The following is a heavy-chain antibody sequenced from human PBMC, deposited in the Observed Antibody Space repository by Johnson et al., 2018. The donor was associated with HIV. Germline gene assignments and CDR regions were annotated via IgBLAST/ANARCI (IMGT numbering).Heavy chain of an antibody. CDR1: SYW. V-gene: IGHV3-7*01. Sequence: SYWMSWVRQAPGKGLECVANIKQDASEKYYVDSLKGRFTISRDNAKNSLYLQMNSLRAEDTAVYYCATDSSSGVYDAFDIWGQGTMVTVSS. CDR2: IKQDASEK. J-gene: IGHJ3*02. D-gene: IGHD6-13*01. CDR3: ATDSSSGVYDAFDI.